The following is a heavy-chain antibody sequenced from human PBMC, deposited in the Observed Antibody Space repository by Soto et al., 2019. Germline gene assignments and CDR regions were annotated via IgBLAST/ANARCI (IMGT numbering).Heavy chain of an antibody. D-gene: IGHD3-3*01. CDR2: IYNSGIT. Sequence: PSETLSLTCTVSGGSISSGDYSWSWVRQSPGKGLEWIGHIYNSGITYYNPSLKSRVVISIDTSRNQFSLRLNSLTAADRAVYFCARGVTVYGLVSRFRFDPWGKETVVTVSS. CDR3: ARGVTVYGLVSRFRFDP. J-gene: IGHJ5*02. V-gene: IGHV4-30-4*01. CDR1: GGSISSGDYS.